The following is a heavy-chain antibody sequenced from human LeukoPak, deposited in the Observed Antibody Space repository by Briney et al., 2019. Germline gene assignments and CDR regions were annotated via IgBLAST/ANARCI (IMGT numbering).Heavy chain of an antibody. Sequence: GGSLRLSCAASGFTFSSYAMSWVRQAPGKGLEWVGFIRSKAYGGTTEYAASVKGRFTISRDDSKSIAYLQMNSLKTEDTAVYYCTRDRSHSSGWYADAFDIWGQGTMVTVSS. CDR1: GFTFSSYA. J-gene: IGHJ3*02. V-gene: IGHV3-49*04. CDR2: IRSKAYGGTT. CDR3: TRDRSHSSGWYADAFDI. D-gene: IGHD6-19*01.